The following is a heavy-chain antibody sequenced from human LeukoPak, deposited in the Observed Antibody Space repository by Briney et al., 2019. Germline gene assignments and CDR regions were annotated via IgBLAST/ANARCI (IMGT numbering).Heavy chain of an antibody. J-gene: IGHJ4*02. CDR3: ARYSGYDSLFDY. Sequence: SETLSLTCAVYGGSFSGYYWSWIRQPPGKGLEWIGEINHSGSTNYNPSLKSRVTISVDTSKNQFSLKLSSVPAADTAVYYCARYSGYDSLFDYWGQGTLVTVSS. CDR2: INHSGST. D-gene: IGHD5-12*01. CDR1: GGSFSGYY. V-gene: IGHV4-34*01.